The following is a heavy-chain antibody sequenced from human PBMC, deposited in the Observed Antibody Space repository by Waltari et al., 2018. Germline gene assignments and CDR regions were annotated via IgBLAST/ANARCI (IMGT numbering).Heavy chain of an antibody. J-gene: IGHJ4*02. CDR2: IKTKSEGATT. V-gene: IGHV3-15*07. Sequence: EVQLVESGGGLIKPGGSLSLSCAASGFSFSNTGMNWVRQGPVKGLEWVGRIKTKSEGATTDYAAYVNGRFTISRDDSENILFLHMNSLTIEDTAIYYCNAGYGADWGRGTLVTVSS. CDR1: GFSFSNTG. D-gene: IGHD5-18*01. CDR3: NAGYGAD.